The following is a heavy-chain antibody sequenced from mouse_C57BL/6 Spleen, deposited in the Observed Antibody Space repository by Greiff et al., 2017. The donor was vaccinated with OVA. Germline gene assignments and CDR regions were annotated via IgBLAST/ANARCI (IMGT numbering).Heavy chain of an antibody. CDR1: GFTFSSYG. CDR3: ARHGDYDVRYAMDY. Sequence: EVQRVESGGDLVKPGGSLKLSCAASGFTFSSYGMSWVRQTPDKRLEWVATISSGGSYTYYPDSVKGRFTISRDNAKNTLYLQMSSLKSEDTAMYYCARHGDYDVRYAMDYWGQGTSVTVSS. V-gene: IGHV5-6*01. J-gene: IGHJ4*01. CDR2: ISSGGSYT. D-gene: IGHD2-4*01.